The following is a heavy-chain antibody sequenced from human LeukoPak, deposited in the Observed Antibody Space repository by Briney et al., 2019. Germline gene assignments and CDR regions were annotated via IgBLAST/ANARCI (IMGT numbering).Heavy chain of an antibody. J-gene: IGHJ4*02. CDR3: AKAYNDYGDFFDY. V-gene: IGHV3-23*01. D-gene: IGHD4-17*01. CDR2: ISGSGGST. CDR1: GFTFSSYA. Sequence: GGSLRLSCAASGFTFSSYAMSWVRQASGKGLEWVSAISGSGGSTYYADSVKGRFTISRDNSKNTLYLQMNSLRAEDTAVYYCAKAYNDYGDFFDYWGQGTLVTVSS.